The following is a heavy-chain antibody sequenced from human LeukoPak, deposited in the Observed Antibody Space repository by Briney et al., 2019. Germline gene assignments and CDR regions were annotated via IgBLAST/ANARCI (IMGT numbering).Heavy chain of an antibody. J-gene: IGHJ3*02. V-gene: IGHV3-11*04. CDR2: ISSSGSTI. D-gene: IGHD3-3*01. Sequence: GGSLRLSCAASGFTFSDYYMSWIRQAPGKGLEWVSYISSSGSTIYYADSVKGRFTISRDNAKNSLYLQMNSLRAEDTAVYYCARVGYDFWSGYSPRPDAFDIWGQGTMVTVSS. CDR3: ARVGYDFWSGYSPRPDAFDI. CDR1: GFTFSDYY.